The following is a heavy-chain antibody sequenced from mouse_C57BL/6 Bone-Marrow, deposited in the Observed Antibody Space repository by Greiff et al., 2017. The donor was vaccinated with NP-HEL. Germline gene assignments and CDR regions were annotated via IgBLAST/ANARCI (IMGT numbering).Heavy chain of an antibody. CDR3: ARSTRNLWFAY. CDR2: IYPGSGNT. Sequence: QLQQSGPELVKPGASVKISCKASGYSFPSHYIHWVKQRPGQGLEWIGWIYPGSGNTKYNEKFKGKATLTADKSSSTAYMELRSLTSEDSAVYFCARSTRNLWFAYWGQGTLVTVSA. CDR1: GYSFPSHY. V-gene: IGHV1-66*01. J-gene: IGHJ3*01. D-gene: IGHD2-1*01.